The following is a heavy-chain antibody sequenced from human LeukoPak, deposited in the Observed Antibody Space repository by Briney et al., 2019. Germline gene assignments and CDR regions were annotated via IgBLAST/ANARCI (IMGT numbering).Heavy chain of an antibody. J-gene: IGHJ4*02. CDR1: GFTFSSYG. CDR3: AKGEDYYGSGSCLGYYFDY. D-gene: IGHD3-10*01. V-gene: IGHV3-30*02. CDR2: IRYDGSNK. Sequence: PGGSLRLSCAASGFTFSSYGMHWVRQAPGKGLEWVAFIRYDGSNKYYADSVKGRFTISRDNSKNTLYLQMNSLRAEDTAVYYCAKGEDYYGSGSCLGYYFDYWGQGTLVTVSS.